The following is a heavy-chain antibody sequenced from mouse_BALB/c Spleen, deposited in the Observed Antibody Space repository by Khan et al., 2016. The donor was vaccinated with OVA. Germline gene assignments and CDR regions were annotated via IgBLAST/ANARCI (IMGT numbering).Heavy chain of an antibody. Sequence: EVELVESGGDLVKPGGSLKLSCAASGFTFSSYGMSWVRQTPDKRLEWVAIISTSGSYTYYPDSVKGRFTISRDNAKNTLYLHMSSLKSEDTAMYYCASSLYGSSYDYYAMDYWGQGTSVTVSS. CDR3: ASSLYGSSYDYYAMDY. CDR2: ISTSGSYT. V-gene: IGHV5-6*01. J-gene: IGHJ4*01. D-gene: IGHD1-1*01. CDR1: GFTFSSYG.